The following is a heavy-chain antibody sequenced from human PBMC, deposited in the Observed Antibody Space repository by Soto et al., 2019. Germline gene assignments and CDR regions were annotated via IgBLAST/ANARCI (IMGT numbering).Heavy chain of an antibody. V-gene: IGHV3-21*01. D-gene: IGHD3-3*01. CDR1: GFTFSSYS. J-gene: IGHJ5*02. CDR2: ISSSSSYI. Sequence: PGGSLRLSCAASGFTFSSYSMNWFRQAPGKGLEWVSSISSSSSYIYYADSVKGRFTISRDNAKNSLYLQMNSLRAEDTAVYYWGRGRLQWGHYVFGGVFYTGCSDPGGKEPLVT. CDR3: GRGRLQWGHYVFGGVFYTGCSDP.